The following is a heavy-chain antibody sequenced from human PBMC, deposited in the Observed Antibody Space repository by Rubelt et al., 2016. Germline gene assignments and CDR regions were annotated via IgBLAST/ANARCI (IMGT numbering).Heavy chain of an antibody. V-gene: IGHV3-30*04. CDR2: ISYDGSNK. D-gene: IGHD2-15*01. J-gene: IGHJ4*02. Sequence: GLTFSSSAMHWVRQAPDKGLEWLAVISYDGSNKYYADSVKGRFTISRDNAKNSLYLQMNSLRAEDTAVYYCARYKCSGGSCYATFDCWGQGTLVTVSS. CDR1: GLTFSSSA. CDR3: ARYKCSGGSCYATFDC.